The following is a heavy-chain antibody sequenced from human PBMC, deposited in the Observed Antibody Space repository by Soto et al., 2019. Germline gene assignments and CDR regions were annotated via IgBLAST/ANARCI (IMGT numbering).Heavy chain of an antibody. CDR1: GGSISSGGYY. D-gene: IGHD7-27*01. J-gene: IGHJ3*02. CDR2: IYYSGST. CDR3: ARDSRISNDAFDI. Sequence: SXTLSPTCTVSGGSISSGGYYWSWIRQQPGKGLEWIGYIYYSGSTYYNPSLKSRVTISVDTSKNQFSLKLSSVTAADTAVYYCARDSRISNDAFDIWGQGTMVTVSS. V-gene: IGHV4-31*03.